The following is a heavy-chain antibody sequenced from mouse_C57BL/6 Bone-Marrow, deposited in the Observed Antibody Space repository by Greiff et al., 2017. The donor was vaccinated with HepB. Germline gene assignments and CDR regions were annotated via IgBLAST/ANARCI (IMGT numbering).Heavy chain of an antibody. Sequence: EVKVEESGGGLVKPGGSLKLSCAASGFTFSSYAMSWVRQTPEKRLEWVATISDGGSYTYYPDNVKGRFTISRDNAKNNLYLQMSHLKSEDTAMYYCAREGIYYYGSSYVRVGMDYWGQGTSVTVSS. V-gene: IGHV5-4*01. CDR3: AREGIYYYGSSYVRVGMDY. CDR2: ISDGGSYT. D-gene: IGHD1-1*01. CDR1: GFTFSSYA. J-gene: IGHJ4*01.